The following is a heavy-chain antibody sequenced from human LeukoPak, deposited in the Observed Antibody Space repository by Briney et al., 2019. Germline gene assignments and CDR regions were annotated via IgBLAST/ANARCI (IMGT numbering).Heavy chain of an antibody. V-gene: IGHV1-2*06. CDR2: INPNSGGT. J-gene: IGHJ4*02. D-gene: IGHD5-24*01. CDR1: GYTFTGYY. Sequence: ASVKVSCKASGYTFTGYYMHWVRQAPGQGLEWMGRINPNSGGTNYAQKFQGRVTMTRDTSISTAYMELSRLSSDDTAVYYCARIGRWLQLREGGFVDYWGQGTLVTVSS. CDR3: ARIGRWLQLREGGFVDY.